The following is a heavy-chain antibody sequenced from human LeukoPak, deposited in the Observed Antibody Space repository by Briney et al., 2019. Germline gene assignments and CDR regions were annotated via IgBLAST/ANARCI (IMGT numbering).Heavy chain of an antibody. D-gene: IGHD3-10*01. CDR3: ARVMVRHHSMDV. J-gene: IGHJ6*02. V-gene: IGHV1-69*04. Sequence: ASVKVSCKASGGTFSSYAISWVRQAPGQGLEWMGRIIPILGIANYAQKFQGRVTITADKSTSTAYMELSSLRSEDTAVYYCARVMVRHHSMDVWGQGTTVTVSS. CDR2: IIPILGIA. CDR1: GGTFSSYA.